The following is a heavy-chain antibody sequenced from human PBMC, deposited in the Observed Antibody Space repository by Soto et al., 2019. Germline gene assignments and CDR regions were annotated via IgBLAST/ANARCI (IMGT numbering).Heavy chain of an antibody. CDR2: INHSGST. Sequence: SETLSLTCAVYGGSFSGYYWSWTRQPPGKGLEWIGEINHSGSTNYNPSLKSRVTVSVDTSKNQFSLQLSSVTAADTAVYYCASVDYRDYGTYFDYWGQGTRVTFSS. D-gene: IGHD4-17*01. CDR1: GGSFSGYY. V-gene: IGHV4-34*01. CDR3: ASVDYRDYGTYFDY. J-gene: IGHJ4*02.